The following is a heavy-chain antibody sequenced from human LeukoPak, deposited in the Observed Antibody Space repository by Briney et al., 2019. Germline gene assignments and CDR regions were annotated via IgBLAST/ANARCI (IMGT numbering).Heavy chain of an antibody. J-gene: IGHJ4*02. CDR1: GFTFDDYA. Sequence: PGRSLRLSCAASGFTFDDYAMHWVRQGPGKGLEWVSGISWNSGSIGYADSVKGRFTISRDNAKNSLYLQMNSLRAEDTAVYYCARGARGSGTASDYWGQGTLVTVSS. CDR2: ISWNSGSI. V-gene: IGHV3-9*01. CDR3: ARGARGSGTASDY. D-gene: IGHD3-10*01.